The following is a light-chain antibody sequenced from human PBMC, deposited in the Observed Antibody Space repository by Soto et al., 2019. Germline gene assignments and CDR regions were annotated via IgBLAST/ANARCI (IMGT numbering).Light chain of an antibody. CDR2: YDS. J-gene: IGLJ1*01. CDR3: QVWDSSSDHYV. Sequence: SSELTQPPSVSGAPGKTARITCGGNNIGSKSVHWYQQKPGQAPVLVIYYDSDRPSGIPERFSGSNSGNTATLTISRVEAGDETDYYCQVWDSSSDHYVFGTGTKVTVL. CDR1: NIGSKS. V-gene: IGLV3-21*04.